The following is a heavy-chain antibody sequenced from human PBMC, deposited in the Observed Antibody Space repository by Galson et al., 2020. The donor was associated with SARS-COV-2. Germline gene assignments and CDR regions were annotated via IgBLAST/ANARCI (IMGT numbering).Heavy chain of an antibody. J-gene: IGHJ4*02. CDR1: GFTFSSYG. Sequence: GGSLRLSCAASGFTFSSYGMHWVRQAPGKGLEWVADIWYDGSNKYYADSVKGRFTISRDNSKNTLYLQMNSLRAEDTAVYYCAKDRGLGVEGVDYWGQGTLVTVFS. D-gene: IGHD3-16*01. CDR3: AKDRGLGVEGVDY. CDR2: IWYDGSNK. V-gene: IGHV3-33*06.